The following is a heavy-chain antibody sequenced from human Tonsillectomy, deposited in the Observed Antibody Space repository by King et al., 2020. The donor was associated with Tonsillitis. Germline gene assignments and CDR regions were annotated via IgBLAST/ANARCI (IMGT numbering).Heavy chain of an antibody. J-gene: IGHJ5*02. D-gene: IGHD3-10*01. CDR2: ISYDGTNK. CDR1: GFTFSSYG. V-gene: IGHV3-30*18. CDR3: AKDTLAGMVRGVIIQS. Sequence: VQLVESGGGVVQPGRSLRLSCAASGFTFSSYGMHWVRQAPGKGLEWVAVISYDGTNKYYADSVKGRFTISRDNSKNTLYLQMNSLRAEDTAVYYCAKDTLAGMVRGVIIQSWGQGTLVTVSS.